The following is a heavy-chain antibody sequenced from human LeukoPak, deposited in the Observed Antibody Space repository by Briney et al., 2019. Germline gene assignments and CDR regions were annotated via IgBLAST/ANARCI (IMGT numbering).Heavy chain of an antibody. CDR1: GGSISSYY. V-gene: IGHV4-59*08. Sequence: SETLSLTCTVSGGSISSYYWSWIRQPPGKGLEWIGYIYYSGSTYYNPSLKSRVTISVDTSKNQFSLKLSSVTAADTAVYYCARSSNIPLWNYWGQGTLVTVSS. CDR3: ARSSNIPLWNY. D-gene: IGHD3-3*01. J-gene: IGHJ4*02. CDR2: IYYSGST.